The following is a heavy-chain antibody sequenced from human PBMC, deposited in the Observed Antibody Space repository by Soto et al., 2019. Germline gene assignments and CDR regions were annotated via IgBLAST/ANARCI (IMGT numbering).Heavy chain of an antibody. CDR1: GFTFSAYD. CDR2: IGTQHDT. Sequence: EVQLVESGGGLVQPGGSLRLSCAASGFTFSAYDMHWVRQATGKGLEWVAAIGTQHDTYYPDSVKGRFTISRENAKNSLYLQMNRLRAGETAVYYCARQASYWHGGGGWFDPWGQGTLVTVSS. CDR3: ARQASYWHGGGGWFDP. V-gene: IGHV3-13*01. J-gene: IGHJ5*02. D-gene: IGHD2-8*02.